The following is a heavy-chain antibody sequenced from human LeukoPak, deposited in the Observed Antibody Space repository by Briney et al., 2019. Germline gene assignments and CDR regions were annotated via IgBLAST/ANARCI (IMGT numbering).Heavy chain of an antibody. J-gene: IGHJ4*02. CDR3: AKHGKYYYGSGSYYNGDY. CDR1: GFTFSSYA. D-gene: IGHD3-10*01. V-gene: IGHV3-23*01. Sequence: PGGSLRLSCAASGFTFSSYAMSWVRQAPGKGLEWVSAISTSGGSTYNGDAVKGRFTISRDNSKNTPYLQMNSLRAEDTAVYYCAKHGKYYYGSGSYYNGDYWGQGTLVTVSS. CDR2: ISTSGGST.